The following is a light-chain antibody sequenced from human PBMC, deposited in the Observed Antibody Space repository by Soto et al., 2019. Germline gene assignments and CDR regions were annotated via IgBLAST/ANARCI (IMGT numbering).Light chain of an antibody. V-gene: IGLV2-14*01. J-gene: IGLJ3*02. CDR1: SSDVGGYNF. CDR3: TSYTSSDTWV. CDR2: EVS. Sequence: QSALTQPASVSGSPGQSITMSCSGTSSDVGGYNFVSWYQQHPGKAPKLIIYEVSARPSGVSNRFSGSKSDNTASLTISGLQAEDEADYYCTSYTSSDTWVFGGGTKLTVL.